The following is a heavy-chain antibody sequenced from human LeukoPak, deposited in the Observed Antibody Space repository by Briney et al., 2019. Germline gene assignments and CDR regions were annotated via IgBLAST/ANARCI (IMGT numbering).Heavy chain of an antibody. V-gene: IGHV4-59*01. CDR1: GGSISSYY. D-gene: IGHD2-15*01. J-gene: IGHJ4*02. CDR2: IYYSGST. Sequence: SGTLSLTCTVSGGSISSYYWSWIRQPPGKGLEWIGYIYYSGSTNYNPSLKSRVTISVDTSKNQFSLKLSSVTAADTAVYYCARGNEGGSHPFDYWGQGTLVTVSS. CDR3: ARGNEGGSHPFDY.